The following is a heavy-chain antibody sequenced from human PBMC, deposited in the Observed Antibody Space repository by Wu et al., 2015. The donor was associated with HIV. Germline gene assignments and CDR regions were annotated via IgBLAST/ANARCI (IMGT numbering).Heavy chain of an antibody. CDR3: ARDCSVNSNGYYFELDY. CDR2: IIPIFGTA. J-gene: IGHJ4*02. CDR1: GGTFSSYA. Sequence: QVQLVQSGAEVKKPGSSVKVSCKASGGTFSSYAISWVRQAPGQGLEWMGGIIPIFGTANYAQKFQGRVTITTDESTSTAYMELSSLRSEDTAVYYCARDCSVNSNGYYFELDYWGQGTLVTVSS. V-gene: IGHV1-69*05. D-gene: IGHD3-22*01.